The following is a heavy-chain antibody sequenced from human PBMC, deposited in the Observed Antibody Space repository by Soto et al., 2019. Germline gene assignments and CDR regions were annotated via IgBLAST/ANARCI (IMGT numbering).Heavy chain of an antibody. V-gene: IGHV3-30-3*01. CDR2: ISYDGSNK. Sequence: PGGSLRLCCAASGLTFSSYAMHGVRQDPGKGLEWMAVISYDGSNKYYADSVKGRFTISRDNSKNTLYLQMNSLRAEDTAVYYCAREIYYYDSSGYDYWGQGTLVTVSS. J-gene: IGHJ4*02. D-gene: IGHD3-22*01. CDR3: AREIYYYDSSGYDY. CDR1: GLTFSSYA.